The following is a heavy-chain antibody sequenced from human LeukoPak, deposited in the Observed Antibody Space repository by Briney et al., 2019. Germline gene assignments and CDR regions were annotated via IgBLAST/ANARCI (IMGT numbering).Heavy chain of an antibody. CDR1: GFTFSSYA. CDR3: AKSNGYSSANRYYFDY. Sequence: GGSLRLSCAASGFTFSSYAMSWVRQAPGKGLEWVSAISGSGGSTYYADSVEGRFTISRDNSKNTLYLQMNSLRAEDTAVYYCAKSNGYSSANRYYFDYWGQGTLVTVSS. V-gene: IGHV3-23*01. CDR2: ISGSGGST. D-gene: IGHD6-25*01. J-gene: IGHJ4*02.